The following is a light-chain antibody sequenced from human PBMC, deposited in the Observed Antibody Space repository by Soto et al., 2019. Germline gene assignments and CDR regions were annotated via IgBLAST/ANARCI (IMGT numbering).Light chain of an antibody. J-gene: IGLJ1*01. CDR3: CSYAGGYIYL. CDR1: SSDIGGYNY. V-gene: IGLV2-11*01. CDR2: DVT. Sequence: QSALTQSPSASGSPGQSVTISCTGTSSDIGGYNYVSWYQQHPGRPPKLMIYDVTKWPSGVPERFSGSKSGNTASLTISGLQAEDEADYFCCSYAGGYIYLFGTGTKVTVL.